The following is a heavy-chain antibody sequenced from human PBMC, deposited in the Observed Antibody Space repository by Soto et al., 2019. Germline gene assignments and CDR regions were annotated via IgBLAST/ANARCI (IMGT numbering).Heavy chain of an antibody. J-gene: IGHJ6*03. CDR1: GYTFTSYD. CDR3: ARGRIDCSSTSCYANYYYYYYMDV. Sequence: GASVKVSCKASGYTFTSYDINWVRQATGQGLEWMGWMNPNSGNTGYAQKFQGRVTMTRNTSISTAYMELSSLRSEGTAVYYCARGRIDCSSTSCYANYYYYYYMDVWGKGTTVTVS. D-gene: IGHD2-2*01. V-gene: IGHV1-8*01. CDR2: MNPNSGNT.